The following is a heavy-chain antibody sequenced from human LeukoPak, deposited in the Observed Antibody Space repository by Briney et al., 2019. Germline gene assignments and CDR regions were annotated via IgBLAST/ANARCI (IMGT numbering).Heavy chain of an antibody. CDR2: IYHSGST. V-gene: IGHV4-39*07. D-gene: IGHD4-17*01. CDR3: ARLTTVTTLVDY. CDR1: GGSISSGTYY. J-gene: IGHJ4*02. Sequence: KPSETLSLTCTVSGGSISSGTYYWAWIRQPPGKGLEWIGTIYHSGSTYYNPSLKSRVTISVDTSKNQFSLKLSSVTAADTAVYYCARLTTVTTLVDYWGQGTLVTVSS.